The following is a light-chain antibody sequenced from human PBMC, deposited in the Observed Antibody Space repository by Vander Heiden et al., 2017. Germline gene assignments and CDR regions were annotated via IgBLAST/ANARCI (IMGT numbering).Light chain of an antibody. CDR2: KVS. J-gene: IGKJ4*01. V-gene: IGKV2D-30*01. CDR1: QSLVYRSVNTY. CDR3: LQGTHWPPT. Sequence: VVMTQPPPPLLVTLGQPASIPCRPSQSLVYRSVNTYLNWVKQRPAQSPRRLIYKVSNWDAGVPDRFSGSGSSTDFTLKISRVEAEDVGVYYCLQGTHWPPTFGGGTKVEIK.